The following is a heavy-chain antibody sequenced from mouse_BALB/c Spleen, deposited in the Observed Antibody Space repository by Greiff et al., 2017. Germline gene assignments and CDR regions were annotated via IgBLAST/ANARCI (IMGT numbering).Heavy chain of an antibody. V-gene: IGHV1-14*01. D-gene: IGHD2-4*01. CDR2: INPYNDGT. CDR3: AREDYAHYYAMDY. CDR1: GYTFTSYV. J-gene: IGHJ4*01. Sequence: EVQGVESGPELVKPGASVKMSCKASGYTFTSYVMHWVKQKPGQGLEWIGYINPYNDGTKYNEKFKGKATLTSDKSSSTAYMELSSLTSEDSAVYYCAREDYAHYYAMDYWGQGTSVTVSS.